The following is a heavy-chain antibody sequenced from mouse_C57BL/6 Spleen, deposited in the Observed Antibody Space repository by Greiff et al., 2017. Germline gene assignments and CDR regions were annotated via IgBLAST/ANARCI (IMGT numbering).Heavy chain of an antibody. V-gene: IGHV5-17*01. D-gene: IGHD1-1*01. J-gene: IGHJ2*01. CDR2: ISSGSSTI. Sequence: EVQRVESGGGLVKPGGSLQLSCAASGFTFSDYGMHWVRQAPEKGLEWVAYISSGSSTIYYADPVKGRFTISRDNAKNTLFLQMTSVRGVDTATYYCARRTVVAFDYWGAGTTLTVSS. CDR3: ARRTVVAFDY. CDR1: GFTFSDYG.